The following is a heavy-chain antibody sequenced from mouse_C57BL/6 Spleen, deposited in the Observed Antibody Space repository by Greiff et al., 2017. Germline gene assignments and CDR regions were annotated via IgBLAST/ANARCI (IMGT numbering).Heavy chain of an antibody. V-gene: IGHV14-3*01. D-gene: IGHD3-1*01. CDR1: GFNIKNTY. CDR2: IDPANGNT. Sequence: VQLQQSVAELVRPGASVKLSCTASGFNIKNTYMHWVKQRPEQGLEWIGRIDPANGNTKYAPKFPGKATITADTSSNTAYLQLSSLTSEDTAISYCARRGLGWEGGFAYWGQGTLVTVSA. J-gene: IGHJ3*01. CDR3: ARRGLGWEGGFAY.